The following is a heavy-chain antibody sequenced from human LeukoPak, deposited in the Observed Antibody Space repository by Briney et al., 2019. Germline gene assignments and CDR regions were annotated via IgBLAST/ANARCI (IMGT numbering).Heavy chain of an antibody. CDR3: SRVRCYFDF. Sequence: GGSLRLSCAAPGFTFSSYWMIWVRQAPGKGLEWVAHIKEDGSEKNYVDSVKDRFTISRDNARNSLYLQMHSLRVEDTAVYYFSRVRCYFDFWGRGTLVTVSS. J-gene: IGHJ2*01. CDR1: GFTFSSYW. CDR2: IKEDGSEK. V-gene: IGHV3-7*04.